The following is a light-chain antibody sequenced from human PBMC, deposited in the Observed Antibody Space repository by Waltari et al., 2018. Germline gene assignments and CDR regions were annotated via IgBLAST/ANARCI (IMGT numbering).Light chain of an antibody. J-gene: IGLJ2*01. V-gene: IGLV2-11*01. CDR1: SSDVGGYNY. CDR3: CSYAGSSFVV. CDR2: DVS. Sequence: QSALTQPRSVSGSPGQSVTISCTGTSSDVGGYNYVTCYQQRPGKAPKLMIYDVSKRPSGVPDRFSGSKSGNTASLTISGLQAEDEADYYCCSYAGSSFVVFGGGTKLTVL.